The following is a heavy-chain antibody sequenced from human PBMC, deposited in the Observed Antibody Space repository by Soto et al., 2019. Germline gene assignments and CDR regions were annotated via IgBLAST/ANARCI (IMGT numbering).Heavy chain of an antibody. D-gene: IGHD3-16*01. V-gene: IGHV1-18*01. CDR3: AMEGEMPYYYYGLDV. CDR2: IRGYNGHT. Sequence: QVQLVQSGAEVRKPGASVKVSCKASGYTFPTYGISWVRQATGQGLEWMGWIRGYNGHTKYAQKFQGRVTMTTDTSTSTVYMDLRSLRSDDTAVYYCAMEGEMPYYYYGLDVWGQGTTVTVSS. J-gene: IGHJ6*02. CDR1: GYTFPTYG.